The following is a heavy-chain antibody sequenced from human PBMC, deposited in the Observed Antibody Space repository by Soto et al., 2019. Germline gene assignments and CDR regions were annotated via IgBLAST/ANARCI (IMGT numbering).Heavy chain of an antibody. CDR2: TYYRSKWYN. Sequence: PSRGLEWLGRTYYRSKWYNDYAVSVKSRITINPDTSKNQFSLQLNSVTPEDTAVYYCARDRIRAPLYGMDVWGQGTTVTVSS. V-gene: IGHV6-1*01. CDR3: ARDRIRAPLYGMDV. J-gene: IGHJ6*02. D-gene: IGHD2-15*01.